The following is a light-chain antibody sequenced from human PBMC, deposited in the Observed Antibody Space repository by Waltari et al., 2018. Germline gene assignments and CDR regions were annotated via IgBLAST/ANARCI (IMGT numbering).Light chain of an antibody. V-gene: IGKV1-12*01. CDR2: AAS. Sequence: DIQMTQSPTSVSASVGDIVTITCRASRGISNWLAWYQQKSGQAPKLLIDAASNLQSGVPSRFSGSGAATDFTLTINSLQPEDFATYYCQQANSFPPTFGQGTKVEIK. J-gene: IGKJ2*01. CDR3: QQANSFPPT. CDR1: RGISNW.